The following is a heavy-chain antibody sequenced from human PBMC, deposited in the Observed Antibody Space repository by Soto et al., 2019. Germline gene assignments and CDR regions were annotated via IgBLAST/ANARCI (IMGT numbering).Heavy chain of an antibody. CDR2: TSAYNGNT. CDR3: ARVAGYCTNGVCLNWFDP. Sequence: GASVKVSCKASGYTFTSYGISWVRQAPGQGLEWMGWTSAYNGNTNYAQKLQGRVTMTTDTSTSTAYMELRSLRSDDTAVYYCARVAGYCTNGVCLNWFDPWGQGTLVTVSS. J-gene: IGHJ5*02. V-gene: IGHV1-18*01. D-gene: IGHD2-8*01. CDR1: GYTFTSYG.